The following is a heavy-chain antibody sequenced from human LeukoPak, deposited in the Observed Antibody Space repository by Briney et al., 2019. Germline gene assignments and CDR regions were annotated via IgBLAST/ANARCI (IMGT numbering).Heavy chain of an antibody. D-gene: IGHD3-22*01. CDR2: ISSSGSTI. V-gene: IGHV3-48*03. Sequence: GGSLRLSCAASGFTFSSYEMNWVRQAPGKGLEWVSYISSSGSTIYYADSVKGRFTISRDNAKNSLYLQMNSLRAEDTAVYYCARGYYYDSSGSPPDYWGQGTLVTVSS. J-gene: IGHJ4*02. CDR3: ARGYYYDSSGSPPDY. CDR1: GFTFSSYE.